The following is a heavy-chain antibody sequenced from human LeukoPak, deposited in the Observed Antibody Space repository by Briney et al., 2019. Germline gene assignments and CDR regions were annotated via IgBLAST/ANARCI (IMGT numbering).Heavy chain of an antibody. CDR2: ICTGDSET. CDR3: ARHYNSHWLLDN. J-gene: IGHJ4*02. Sequence: GESRKISCNGFGYTFTTYVIGSIRPGPAKGLEWMGIICTGDSETRYSPSFQGQVTISADKSTSTDYLQWSSMKASDTAMYYCARHYNSHWLLDNWGQGTLVTVSS. CDR1: GYTFTTYV. V-gene: IGHV5-51*01. D-gene: IGHD3-9*01.